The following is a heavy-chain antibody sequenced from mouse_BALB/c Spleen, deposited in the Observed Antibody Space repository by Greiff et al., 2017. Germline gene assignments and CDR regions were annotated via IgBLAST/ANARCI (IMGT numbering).Heavy chain of an antibody. CDR2: ISSGGSYT. Sequence: EVMLVESGGGLVKPGGSLKLSCAASGFTFSSYAMSWVRQTPEKRLEWVATISSGGSYTYYPDSVKGRFTISRDNAKNTLYLQMSSLRSEDTAMYYCARHRGYDAWFAYWGQGTLVTVSA. J-gene: IGHJ3*01. D-gene: IGHD2-2*01. CDR1: GFTFSSYA. V-gene: IGHV5-9-3*01. CDR3: ARHRGYDAWFAY.